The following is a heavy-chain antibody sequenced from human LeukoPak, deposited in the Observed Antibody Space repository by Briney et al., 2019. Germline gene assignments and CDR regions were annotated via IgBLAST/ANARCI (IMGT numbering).Heavy chain of an antibody. J-gene: IGHJ6*02. CDR3: ARGSPYYDSWGGYDYYYYYGMDV. D-gene: IGHD3-3*01. CDR2: IYYSGST. Sequence: SETLSLTCTVSGGSISSYYWSWLRQPPGKGLEWIGYIYYSGSTNYNPSLKSRVTISVDTSKNQFSLKLSSVTAADTAVYYCARGSPYYDSWGGYDYYYYYGMDVWGQGTTVTVSS. CDR1: GGSISSYY. V-gene: IGHV4-59*01.